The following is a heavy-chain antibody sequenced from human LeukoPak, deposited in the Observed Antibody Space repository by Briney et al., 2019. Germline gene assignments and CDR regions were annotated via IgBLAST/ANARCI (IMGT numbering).Heavy chain of an antibody. CDR2: IKQDGSEI. V-gene: IGHV3-7*03. Sequence: GGSLRLSCAASGFTFSRYWMSWVRQAPGKGPEWVANIKQDGSEIYYVDSMKGRFTISRDNAKNSLYLQMNSLRAEDTAMYYCARLEDSSVWGRLCHNYFDYWGQGTLVTVSS. J-gene: IGHJ4*02. D-gene: IGHD3-16*01. CDR1: GFTFSRYW. CDR3: ARLEDSSVWGRLCHNYFDY.